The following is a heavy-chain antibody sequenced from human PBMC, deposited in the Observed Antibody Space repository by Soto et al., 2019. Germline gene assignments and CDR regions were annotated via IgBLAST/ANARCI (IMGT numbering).Heavy chain of an antibody. J-gene: IGHJ4*02. V-gene: IGHV3-30*18. Sequence: PGWSLRLSCAASGFTVSSYGMHWVRQAPDKGLEWVAVISYDGSNKYYADSVKGRFTISRDNSKNTLYLQMNSLRPEDTAVYYCAKDQLRFLEWLPPNFDYWGQGTLVTVSS. CDR2: ISYDGSNK. CDR3: AKDQLRFLEWLPPNFDY. CDR1: GFTVSSYG. D-gene: IGHD3-3*01.